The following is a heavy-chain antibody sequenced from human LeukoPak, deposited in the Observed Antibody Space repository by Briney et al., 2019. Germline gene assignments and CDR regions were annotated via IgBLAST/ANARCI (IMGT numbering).Heavy chain of an antibody. J-gene: IGHJ4*02. CDR3: ARESHVTREDY. D-gene: IGHD3-10*01. V-gene: IGHV1-18*01. CDR2: ISGYDGNT. Sequence: VSVKVSCKASGGTFTSYGISWVRQAPGQGLEWMGWISGYDGNTDYAQKFQGRLTMTTDTSTSTAYMELRSLRPDDTAVYYCARESHVTREDYWGRGTLVTVSS. CDR1: GGTFTSYG.